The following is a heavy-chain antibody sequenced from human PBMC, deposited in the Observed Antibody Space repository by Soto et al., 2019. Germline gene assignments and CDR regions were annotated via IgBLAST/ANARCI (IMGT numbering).Heavy chain of an antibody. CDR2: ISAFNGNT. CDR3: ARDLHGDPYY. V-gene: IGHV1-18*01. Sequence: QVQLVKYGAAVKKPGASVKVSCKAPGYTFTSYGISWVRQAPGQGPEWMGWISAFNGNTNYAQKPQGRVTMITDTSTSTAYMELRSLRSDDTAVYYCARDLHGDPYYWGQGTLVTVSS. J-gene: IGHJ4*02. D-gene: IGHD4-17*01. CDR1: GYTFTSYG.